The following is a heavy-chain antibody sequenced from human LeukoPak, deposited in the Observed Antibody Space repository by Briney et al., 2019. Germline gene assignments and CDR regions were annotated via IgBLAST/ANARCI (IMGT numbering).Heavy chain of an antibody. J-gene: IGHJ4*02. Sequence: SETLSLTCTVSGGSTSGYYWSWIRQPPGKRLEWIGYVYTSGSTNYNPSLKSRVTISVDTSKNQFSLKLSSVTAADTAVYYCARSDFWRSYRLDYWGQGTLVTVSS. CDR1: GGSTSGYY. D-gene: IGHD3-3*01. CDR2: VYTSGST. V-gene: IGHV4-4*09. CDR3: ARSDFWRSYRLDY.